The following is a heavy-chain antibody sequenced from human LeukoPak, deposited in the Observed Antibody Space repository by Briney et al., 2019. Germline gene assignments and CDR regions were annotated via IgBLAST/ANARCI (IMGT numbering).Heavy chain of an antibody. V-gene: IGHV3-48*02. CDR1: GFTFSSYS. J-gene: IGHJ3*02. Sequence: GGSPRLSCAASGFTFSSYSMNWVRQAPGKGLEWISYISSSSSMIFYADSVKGRFTISRDNAKNSLYLQLNSLRDEDTAVYYCAKYSGSSDAFDIWGQGTMVTVSS. CDR2: ISSSSSMI. CDR3: AKYSGSSDAFDI. D-gene: IGHD1-26*01.